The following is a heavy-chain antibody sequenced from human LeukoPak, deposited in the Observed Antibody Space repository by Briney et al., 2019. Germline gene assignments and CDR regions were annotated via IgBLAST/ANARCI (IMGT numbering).Heavy chain of an antibody. D-gene: IGHD3-16*01. CDR3: ASMPGESKGGYFDY. Sequence: PSETLSLTCTVSGGSISSSSYYWGWIRQPPGKGLEWIGSIYYSGSTYYNPSLKSRVTISVDTSKNQFSLKLSSVTAADTAVYYCASMPGESKGGYFDYWGQGTLVTVSS. J-gene: IGHJ4*02. CDR2: IYYSGST. V-gene: IGHV4-39*01. CDR1: GGSISSSSYY.